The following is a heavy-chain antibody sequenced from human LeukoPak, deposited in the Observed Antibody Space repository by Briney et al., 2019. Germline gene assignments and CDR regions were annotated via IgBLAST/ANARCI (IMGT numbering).Heavy chain of an antibody. CDR2: IYHSGST. V-gene: IGHV4-30-2*01. J-gene: IGHJ3*02. Sequence: SQTLSLTCAVSGGSISSGGYSWSWIRQPPGKGLEWIGYIYHSGSTYYNPSLKSRVTISVDRSKNQFSLKLSSVTAADTAVYYCARGELTMVRGVIMFVAFDIWGQGTMVTVSS. CDR1: GGSISSGGYS. CDR3: ARGELTMVRGVIMFVAFDI. D-gene: IGHD3-10*01.